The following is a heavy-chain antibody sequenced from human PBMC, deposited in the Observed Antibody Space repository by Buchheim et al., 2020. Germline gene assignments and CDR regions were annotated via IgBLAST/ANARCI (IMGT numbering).Heavy chain of an antibody. D-gene: IGHD3-10*01. J-gene: IGHJ6*02. V-gene: IGHV3-30*03. CDR2: ISYDGSNK. Sequence: VQLVESGGGLVQPGGSLRLSCAASGFTFSSYSMNWVRQAPGKGLEWVAVISYDGSNKYYADSVKGRFTISRDNSKNTLYLQMNSLRAEDTAVYYCARDTLMGSGSYPPDYYGMDVWGQGTT. CDR3: ARDTLMGSGSYPPDYYGMDV. CDR1: GFTFSSYS.